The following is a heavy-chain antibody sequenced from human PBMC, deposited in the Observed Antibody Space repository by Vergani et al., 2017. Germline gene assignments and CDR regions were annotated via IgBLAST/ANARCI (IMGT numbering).Heavy chain of an antibody. CDR1: GFTFSSYA. V-gene: IGHV3-30*01. J-gene: IGHJ4*02. Sequence: QVQLVESGGGVVQPGRSLRLSCAASGFTFSSYAMHWVRQAPGKGLEWVAVISYDGSNKYYADSVKGRFTISRDNSKNTLYLQMNSLRAEDTAVYYCARDREYYGGNFDFDYWGQGTLVTVSS. D-gene: IGHD4-23*01. CDR2: ISYDGSNK. CDR3: ARDREYYGGNFDFDY.